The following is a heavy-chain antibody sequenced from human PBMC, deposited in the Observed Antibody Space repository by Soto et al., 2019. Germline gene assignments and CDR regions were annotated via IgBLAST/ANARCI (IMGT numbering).Heavy chain of an antibody. CDR2: INPNSGGT. Sequence: ASVKVSCKASGYTFTGYYMHWVRQAPGQGLEWMGWINPNSGGTNYAQKFQGWVTMTRDTSISTAYMELSRLRSDDTAVYCCARGLGYSYGWKAFRDSRWYGMDVWGQGTTVTVSS. CDR1: GYTFTGYY. V-gene: IGHV1-2*04. CDR3: ARGLGYSYGWKAFRDSRWYGMDV. J-gene: IGHJ6*02. D-gene: IGHD5-18*01.